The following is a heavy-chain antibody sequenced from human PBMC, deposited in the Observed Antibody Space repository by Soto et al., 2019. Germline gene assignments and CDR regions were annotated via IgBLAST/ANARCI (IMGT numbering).Heavy chain of an antibody. CDR2: ISAYNGNT. D-gene: IGHD6-13*01. CDR3: ARGAAAAGTVNYYYCYGMDV. Sequence: QVQLVQSGAEVKKPGASVKVSCKASGYTFTSYGISWVRQAPGQGLEWMGWISAYNGNTNYAQKLQGRVTMTTDTSTSTAYMELRSLRSDDTAVYYCARGAAAAGTVNYYYCYGMDVWGQGTTVTVSS. CDR1: GYTFTSYG. V-gene: IGHV1-18*04. J-gene: IGHJ6*02.